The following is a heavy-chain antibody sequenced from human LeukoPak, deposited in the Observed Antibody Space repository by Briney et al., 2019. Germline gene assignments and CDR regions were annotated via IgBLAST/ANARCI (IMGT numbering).Heavy chain of an antibody. Sequence: SETLSLTCTASGGSISGYYWIWIRQPPGKGLEWIGNIYYSGSTNYNPSLKSRVTISVDTSKNQFSLKLSSVTAADTAVYYCTRGSIAYYYMDVWGKGTTVTISS. V-gene: IGHV4-59*01. CDR1: GGSISGYY. J-gene: IGHJ6*03. D-gene: IGHD3-22*01. CDR3: TRGSIAYYYMDV. CDR2: IYYSGST.